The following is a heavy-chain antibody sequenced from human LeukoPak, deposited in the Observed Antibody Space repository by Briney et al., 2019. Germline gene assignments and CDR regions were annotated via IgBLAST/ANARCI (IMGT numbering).Heavy chain of an antibody. D-gene: IGHD2-8*01. J-gene: IGHJ4*02. CDR2: IYSGAST. CDR3: ARGYCTNAVCPIDY. Sequence: PGGSLRLSCAASGFTVSSNYMSWVRQAPGKGLEWVSIIYSGASTHYADSVKGRFTISRHISKNTLYLQMNSLRAEDTAVYYCARGYCTNAVCPIDYWGQGTLVTVSS. CDR1: GFTVSSNY. V-gene: IGHV3-53*04.